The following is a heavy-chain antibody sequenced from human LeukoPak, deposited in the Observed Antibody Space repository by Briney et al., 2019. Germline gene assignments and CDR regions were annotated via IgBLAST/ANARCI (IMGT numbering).Heavy chain of an antibody. D-gene: IGHD6-19*01. CDR1: GFTFSSYG. CDR3: AKDEVDSSGWYSYYYYYGMDV. V-gene: IGHV3-30*18. Sequence: GGSLRLSCAASGFTFSSYGMYWVRQAPGKGLEWVAVISYDGSNKYYADSVKGRFTISRDNSKNTLYLQMNSLRAEDTAVYYCAKDEVDSSGWYSYYYYYGMDVWGQGTTVTVSS. CDR2: ISYDGSNK. J-gene: IGHJ6*02.